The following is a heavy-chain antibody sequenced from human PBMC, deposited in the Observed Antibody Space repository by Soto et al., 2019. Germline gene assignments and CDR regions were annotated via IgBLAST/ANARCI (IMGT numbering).Heavy chain of an antibody. J-gene: IGHJ5*02. Sequence: QLVESGGGLVKPGGSLRLSCAASGFTFKNAWMSWVRQAPGKGLEWDGRIKTKADAGTTDYAAPVKGRFTISRDDSKNTLYLQMNSLKNEDTALYFCTTDGATIFFDPRGQGTLVTVSS. V-gene: IGHV3-15*01. CDR1: GFTFKNAW. CDR3: TTDGATIFFDP. CDR2: IKTKADAGTT. D-gene: IGHD3-10*02.